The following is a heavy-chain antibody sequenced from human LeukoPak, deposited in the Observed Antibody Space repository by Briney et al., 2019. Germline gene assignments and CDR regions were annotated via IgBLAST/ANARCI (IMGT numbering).Heavy chain of an antibody. Sequence: GGSLRLSCAASGFTFSNYDMNWVRQAPGKGLEWVSHISDNGGSTDYADSVKGRFTISRDNSKKTLYLHMNSLRAEDTAVYYCARRTILTAPLDYWGQGTLVTVSP. J-gene: IGHJ4*02. CDR2: ISDNGGST. D-gene: IGHD3-9*01. CDR3: ARRTILTAPLDY. CDR1: GFTFSNYD. V-gene: IGHV3-23*01.